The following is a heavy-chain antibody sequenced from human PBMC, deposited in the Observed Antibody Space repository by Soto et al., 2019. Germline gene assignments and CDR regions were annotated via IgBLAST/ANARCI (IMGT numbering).Heavy chain of an antibody. D-gene: IGHD5-18*01. CDR2: IYYSGST. CDR3: ARERGDGEWIQLRYYYYGMDV. CDR1: GGSVSSGSYY. Sequence: SETLSLTCTVSGGSVSSGSYYWSWIRQPPGKGLEWIGYIYYSGSTNYNPSLKSRVTISVDTSKNQFSLKLSSVTAADTAVYYCARERGDGEWIQLRYYYYGMDVWGQGTTVTVSS. V-gene: IGHV4-61*01. J-gene: IGHJ6*02.